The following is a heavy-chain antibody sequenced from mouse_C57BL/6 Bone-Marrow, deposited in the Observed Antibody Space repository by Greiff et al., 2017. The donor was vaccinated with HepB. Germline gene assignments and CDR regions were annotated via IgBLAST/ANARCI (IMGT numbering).Heavy chain of an antibody. CDR2: IYPGDGDT. Sequence: VQLQQSGPELVKPGASVKISCKASGYAFSSSWMNWVKQRPGKGLEWIGRIYPGDGDTNYNGKFKGKATLTADKSSSTAYMQLSSLTSEDSAVYFCARPPYGSSLAWFAYWGQGTLVTVSA. CDR3: ARPPYGSSLAWFAY. D-gene: IGHD1-1*01. CDR1: GYAFSSSW. J-gene: IGHJ3*01. V-gene: IGHV1-82*01.